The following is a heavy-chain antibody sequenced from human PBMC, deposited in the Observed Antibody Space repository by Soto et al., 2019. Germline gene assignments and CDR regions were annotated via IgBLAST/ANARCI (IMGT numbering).Heavy chain of an antibody. D-gene: IGHD3-10*01. CDR3: AKSGSYFNPYYYYGMDV. V-gene: IGHV4-30-2*01. J-gene: IGHJ6*02. Sequence: QLQLQESGSGLVKPSQTLSLTCAVSGGSISSGGYSWSWIRQPPGKGLEWIGYIYHSGSTYYNPSLKSRVTISVERSKSQFSLKLSAVTAADTAVYYCAKSGSYFNPYYYYGMDVWGQGTTVTVSS. CDR1: GGSISSGGYS. CDR2: IYHSGST.